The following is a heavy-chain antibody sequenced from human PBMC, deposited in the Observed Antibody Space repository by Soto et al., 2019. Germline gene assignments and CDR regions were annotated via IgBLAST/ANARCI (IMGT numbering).Heavy chain of an antibody. CDR3: AKGPTAMILNIWFDP. CDR2: ITGSGDNT. Sequence: GGSLRLSCAASGFTFSSYAMNWARQXPVKGLEWVSTITGSGDNTYYADSVKGRFTISRDNSKNTLYLQMNTLRADDTAVYYCAKGPTAMILNIWFDPWGQGTLVTVSS. J-gene: IGHJ5*02. V-gene: IGHV3-23*01. D-gene: IGHD5-18*01. CDR1: GFTFSSYA.